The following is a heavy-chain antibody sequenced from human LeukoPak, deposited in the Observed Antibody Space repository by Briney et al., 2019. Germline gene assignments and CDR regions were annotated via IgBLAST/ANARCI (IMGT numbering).Heavy chain of an antibody. V-gene: IGHV3-23*01. J-gene: IGHJ4*02. CDR3: AKGDYGDYFYYFDY. D-gene: IGHD4-17*01. Sequence: GGSLRLSCAASGFTFSSYSMNWVRQAPGKGLEWVSGISGSGGSTYYADSVKGRFTISRDNSKNTLYLQMNSLRAEDTAVYYCAKGDYGDYFYYFDYWGQGTLVTVSS. CDR1: GFTFSSYS. CDR2: ISGSGGST.